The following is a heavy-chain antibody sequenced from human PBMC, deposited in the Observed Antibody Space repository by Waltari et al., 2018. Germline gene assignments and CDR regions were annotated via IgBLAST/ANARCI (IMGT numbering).Heavy chain of an antibody. J-gene: IGHJ4*02. CDR1: GGTFSSYA. CDR3: ARGVPYCSGGSCYHPSVGY. Sequence: QVQLVQSGAEVKKPGSSVKVSCKASGGTFSSYAIRWVRQAPGQGLEWMGGIIPIFGTANYAQKFQGRVTITADESTITAYMELSSLRSEDTAVYYCARGVPYCSGGSCYHPSVGYWGQGTLVTVSS. D-gene: IGHD2-15*01. V-gene: IGHV1-69*13. CDR2: IIPIFGTA.